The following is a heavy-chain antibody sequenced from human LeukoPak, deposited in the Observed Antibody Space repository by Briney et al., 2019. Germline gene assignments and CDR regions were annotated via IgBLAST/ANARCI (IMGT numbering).Heavy chain of an antibody. CDR2: ISAYTGNT. CDR3: ARDSEVRRNLWHY. Sequence: ASVKVSCKASGYTFTSYGISWVRQAPGQGLEWMGWISAYTGNTNYAQKFQGRVTMTTDTSTSTAYMELRSLRSEDTALYYCARDSEVRRNLWHYWGQGTLVTVSS. CDR1: GYTFTSYG. D-gene: IGHD3-10*01. V-gene: IGHV1-18*01. J-gene: IGHJ4*02.